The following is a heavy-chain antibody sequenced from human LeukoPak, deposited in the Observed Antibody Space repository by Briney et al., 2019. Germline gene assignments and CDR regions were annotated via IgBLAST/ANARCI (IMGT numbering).Heavy chain of an antibody. D-gene: IGHD1-26*01. CDR2: FDPEDGGT. Sequence: GSVKVSCKVSGYTLTELSMHWVRQAPGKGLEWMGGFDPEDGGTIYAQKFQGRVTMTEDTSTDTAYMELSSLRSEDTAVYYCATLSGDRVGATPGDYWGQGTLVAVCS. J-gene: IGHJ4*02. V-gene: IGHV1-24*01. CDR1: GYTLTELS. CDR3: ATLSGDRVGATPGDY.